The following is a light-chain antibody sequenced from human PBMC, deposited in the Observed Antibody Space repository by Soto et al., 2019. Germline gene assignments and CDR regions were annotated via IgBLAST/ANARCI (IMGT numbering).Light chain of an antibody. CDR1: QTISTW. J-gene: IGKJ2*01. Sequence: IQMTQSPSTLSASVGDRVTFTCRASQTISTWLAWYQQKPGEAPKLLIYKASTLEVGVPSRFSGSGSGTEFTLTISSLQSEDFAVYYCQQYNNWPPYTFGQGTKLEIK. CDR3: QQYNNWPPYT. CDR2: KAS. V-gene: IGKV1-5*03.